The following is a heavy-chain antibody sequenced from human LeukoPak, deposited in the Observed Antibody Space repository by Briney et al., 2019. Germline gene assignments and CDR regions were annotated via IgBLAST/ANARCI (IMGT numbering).Heavy chain of an antibody. CDR3: AREGPRGNSQFDY. D-gene: IGHD2/OR15-2a*01. CDR1: GFTFSNYG. V-gene: IGHV3-33*01. J-gene: IGHJ4*02. Sequence: GGSLRLSCAASGFTFSNYGMHWVRQAPGKGLEWVALIWYDGSNKYYTDSVKGRLTISRDNSKNTLYLQMNSLRAEDTAIYYCAREGPRGNSQFDYWGQGTLVTVSS. CDR2: IWYDGSNK.